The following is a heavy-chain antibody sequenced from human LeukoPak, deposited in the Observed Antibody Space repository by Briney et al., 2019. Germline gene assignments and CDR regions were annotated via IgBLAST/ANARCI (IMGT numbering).Heavy chain of an antibody. J-gene: IGHJ4*02. V-gene: IGHV3-53*01. Sequence: GGSLRLSCAASGFTFSSYGMSWVRQAPGKGLEWVSVIYSGGSTYYADSVKGRFTISRDNSKNTLYLQMNSLRAEDTAVYYCAGTDMQLFDYWGQGTLVTVSS. D-gene: IGHD1-1*01. CDR1: GFTFSSYG. CDR2: IYSGGST. CDR3: AGTDMQLFDY.